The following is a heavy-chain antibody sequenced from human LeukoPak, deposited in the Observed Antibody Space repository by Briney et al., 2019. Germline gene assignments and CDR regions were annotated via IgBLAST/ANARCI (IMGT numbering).Heavy chain of an antibody. Sequence: GGSLRLSCAASGFSFSSFSMNWVRQAPGKGLEWVSYISGGSSFTYYVDSVKGRFTISRDNSKNTLYLQMNSLRAEDTALYYCAKSRLSGINDAFDIWGQGTMVTVSS. CDR1: GFSFSSFS. CDR3: AKSRLSGINDAFDI. D-gene: IGHD3-3*01. J-gene: IGHJ3*02. CDR2: ISGGSSFT. V-gene: IGHV3-21*04.